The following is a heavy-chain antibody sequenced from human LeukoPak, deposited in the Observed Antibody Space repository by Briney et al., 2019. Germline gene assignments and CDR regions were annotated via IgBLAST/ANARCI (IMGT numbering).Heavy chain of an antibody. D-gene: IGHD3-10*01. CDR1: GYSISSGYY. CDR2: IYHSGST. CDR3: ARHNPGVQDAFDI. J-gene: IGHJ3*02. V-gene: IGHV4-38-2*01. Sequence: SETLSLTCAASGYSISSGYYWGWIRQPPGKGLEWIGSIYHSGSTYYNPSLKSRVTISVDTSKNQFSLKLSSVTAADTAVYYCARHNPGVQDAFDIWGQGTMVTVSS.